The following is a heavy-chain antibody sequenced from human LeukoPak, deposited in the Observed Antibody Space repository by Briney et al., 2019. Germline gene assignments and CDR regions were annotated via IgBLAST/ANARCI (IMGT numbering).Heavy chain of an antibody. V-gene: IGHV3-23*01. J-gene: IGHJ4*02. Sequence: GGSLRLSCAASGFTFSSYAISWVRQAPGKGLEWVSGISGSGGATYYADSVKGRFTISRDNSKNTLYLQMNSLRAEDTAIFYCAKGEYYSGSGNYFDYWGRGTLVTVSS. CDR3: AKGEYYSGSGNYFDY. CDR1: GFTFSSYA. D-gene: IGHD3-10*01. CDR2: ISGSGGAT.